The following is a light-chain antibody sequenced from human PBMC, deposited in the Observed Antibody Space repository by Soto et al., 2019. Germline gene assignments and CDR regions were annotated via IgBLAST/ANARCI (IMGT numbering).Light chain of an antibody. Sequence: EIVMTQSPATLSVSPGERATLSCRASQSVSSNLAWYQQKPGQAPRLLIYGASTRATGIPARFSGSGSGTDFTLTISSLQSEDFAVYYCQQYNSWPFTFGRGTKVDIK. J-gene: IGKJ3*01. CDR1: QSVSSN. CDR2: GAS. CDR3: QQYNSWPFT. V-gene: IGKV3-15*01.